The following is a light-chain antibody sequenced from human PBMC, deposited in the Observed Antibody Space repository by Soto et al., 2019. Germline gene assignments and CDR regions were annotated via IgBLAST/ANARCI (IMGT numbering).Light chain of an antibody. J-gene: IGKJ5*01. Sequence: QFTHSPSYLSASVGDRVTITCRASQGISSYLAWYQQKPGKAPELLIYAASNLQSGVPSRFSGTGSGTDFTLTISSLQPEDSATYYCQQSFRTPITFGQRTRLEF. V-gene: IGKV1-39*01. CDR3: QQSFRTPIT. CDR1: QGISSY. CDR2: AAS.